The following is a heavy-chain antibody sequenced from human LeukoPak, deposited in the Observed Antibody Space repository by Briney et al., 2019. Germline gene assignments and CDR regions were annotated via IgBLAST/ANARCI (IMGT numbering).Heavy chain of an antibody. Sequence: GRSLRLSCAASGFTFISYAMSWGRQAPGKGLEWVSAISVSGGSTYYPDTVKCRFTPYRDSSKITLYLQMHSLTAEDTAVYYCAKVPTPSRYSSGWFLIDYWGQGTLVTVSS. CDR3: AKVPTPSRYSSGWFLIDY. J-gene: IGHJ4*02. V-gene: IGHV3-23*01. CDR2: ISVSGGST. CDR1: GFTFISYA. D-gene: IGHD6-19*01.